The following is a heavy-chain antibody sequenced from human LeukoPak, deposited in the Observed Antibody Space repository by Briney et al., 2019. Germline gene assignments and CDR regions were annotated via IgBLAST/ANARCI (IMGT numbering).Heavy chain of an antibody. CDR3: AATYCSGGSCSDPTFDY. J-gene: IGHJ4*02. D-gene: IGHD2-15*01. CDR2: IYYSGST. CDR1: GGSFSGYY. V-gene: IGHV4-39*01. Sequence: SETLSLTCAVYGGSFSGYYWGWIRQPPGKGLEWIGSIYYSGSTYYNPSLKSRVTISVDTSRNQFSLKLSSVTAADTAVYYCAATYCSGGSCSDPTFDYWGQGTLVTVSS.